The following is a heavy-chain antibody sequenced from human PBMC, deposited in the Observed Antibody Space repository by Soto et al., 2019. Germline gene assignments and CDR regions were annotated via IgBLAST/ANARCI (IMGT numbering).Heavy chain of an antibody. V-gene: IGHV3-74*01. CDR1: GFSFSSYW. D-gene: IGHD3-16*01. CDR3: ARGGIGSFDY. CDR2: ITEYGSPL. Sequence: GGSVRVYCAAFGFSFSSYWIHWIRQVPGRGLARVSHITEYGSPLSYADSVKGRFTISRDNAKNTVYLQMNGLTADDTAVYYCARGGIGSFDYWGQGTVVTVSS. J-gene: IGHJ4*02.